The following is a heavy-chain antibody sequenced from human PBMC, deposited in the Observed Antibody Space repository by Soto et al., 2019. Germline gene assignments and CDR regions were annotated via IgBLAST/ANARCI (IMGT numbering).Heavy chain of an antibody. Sequence: WASVKVSCKVSGYTLTELSMHWVRQAPGKGLEWMGGFDPEDGETIYAQKFQGRVTMTEDTSTDTAYMELSSLRSEDTAVYYCATLIEVQRQPSNWFDPWGQGTLVTVSS. CDR3: ATLIEVQRQPSNWFDP. D-gene: IGHD2-2*01. J-gene: IGHJ5*02. CDR2: FDPEDGET. CDR1: GYTLTELS. V-gene: IGHV1-24*01.